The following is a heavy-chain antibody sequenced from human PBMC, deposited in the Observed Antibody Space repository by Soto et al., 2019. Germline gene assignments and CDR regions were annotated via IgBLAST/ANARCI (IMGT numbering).Heavy chain of an antibody. J-gene: IGHJ5*01. D-gene: IGHD3-9*01. V-gene: IGHV1-2*04. CDR3: ARGLGYYDILTGLNWFDS. Sequence: GASVKVSCKASGYTFTGYYMHWVRQAPGQGLEWMGWINPNSGGTNYAQKFQGWVTMTRDTSISTAYMELSRLRSDDTAVYYCARGLGYYDILTGLNWFDSWGQGTLVTVSS. CDR2: INPNSGGT. CDR1: GYTFTGYY.